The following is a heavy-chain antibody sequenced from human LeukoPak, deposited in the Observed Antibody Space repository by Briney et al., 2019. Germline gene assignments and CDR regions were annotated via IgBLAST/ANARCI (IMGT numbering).Heavy chain of an antibody. D-gene: IGHD5-24*01. CDR1: GGSISSGAYY. CDR2: IYYSGST. Sequence: SETLALTCTVSGGSISSGAYYWSWIRQHPGKGLEWIGYIYYSGSTYYNPSLKSRVTISVDTSKNQFSLKLSSVTAADTAVYYCARGVGKMATRCDYRGQGTLVTVSS. J-gene: IGHJ4*02. CDR3: ARGVGKMATRCDY. V-gene: IGHV4-31*03.